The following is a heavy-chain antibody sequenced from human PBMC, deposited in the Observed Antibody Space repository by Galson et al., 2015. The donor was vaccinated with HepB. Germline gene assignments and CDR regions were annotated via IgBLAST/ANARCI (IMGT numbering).Heavy chain of an antibody. CDR3: AAGGGYSYGFLDY. Sequence: SVKVSCKASGYSFTNSYMHWVRQAPGQGLQWMGIINPSDGGTSYAQKFQGRLTMTRDTSTSTVYMDLSSLTSEDTAVYYCAAGGGYSYGFLDYWGQGTLVTVSS. D-gene: IGHD5-18*01. V-gene: IGHV1-46*03. CDR2: INPSDGGT. CDR1: GYSFTNSY. J-gene: IGHJ4*02.